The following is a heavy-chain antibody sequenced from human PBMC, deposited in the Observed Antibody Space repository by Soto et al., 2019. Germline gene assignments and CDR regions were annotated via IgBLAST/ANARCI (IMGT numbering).Heavy chain of an antibody. CDR3: ARGPGYEFDY. D-gene: IGHD5-12*01. CDR2: IYYSGIT. V-gene: IGHV4-59*01. CDR1: GGSISSYY. J-gene: IGHJ4*02. Sequence: PSETLSLTCTVSGGSISSYYWSWIRQPPGKGLEWIGYIYYSGITNYNPSLKSRVTMSADTSKNQFSLKLTSVTAADTAVYYCARGPGYEFDYWGQGTLVTVSS.